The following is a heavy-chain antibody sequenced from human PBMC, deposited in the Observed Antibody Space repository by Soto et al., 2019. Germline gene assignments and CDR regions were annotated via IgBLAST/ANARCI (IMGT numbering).Heavy chain of an antibody. D-gene: IGHD6-19*01. V-gene: IGHV3-23*01. Sequence: EVQLLESGGGLVQPGGSLRLSCAASGFPFSSYGMSWVRQAPGKGLEWVSVISGSGDSTYYADSVKGLFTISRDNSKNPLYLQMNSRRANDTAVYYCARRTSGWYLDYWGHGTLVTVSS. CDR2: ISGSGDST. CDR1: GFPFSSYG. CDR3: ARRTSGWYLDY. J-gene: IGHJ4*01.